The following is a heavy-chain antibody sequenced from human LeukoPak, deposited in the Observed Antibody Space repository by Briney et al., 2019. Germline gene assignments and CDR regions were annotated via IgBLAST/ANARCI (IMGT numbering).Heavy chain of an antibody. Sequence: SETLSLTCTVSGYSISSNYYWGWIRQPPGKGLEWIGSIYHSGSTYYNPSLKSRVTISVDTSKNQFSLKLSSVTAADTAVYYCASRLYSYGTGHDYWGQGTLVTVSS. J-gene: IGHJ4*02. D-gene: IGHD5-18*01. CDR2: IYHSGST. CDR3: ASRLYSYGTGHDY. V-gene: IGHV4-38-2*02. CDR1: GYSISSNYY.